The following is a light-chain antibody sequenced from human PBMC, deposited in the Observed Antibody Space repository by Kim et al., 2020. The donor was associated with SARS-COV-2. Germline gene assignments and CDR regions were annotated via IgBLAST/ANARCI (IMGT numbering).Light chain of an antibody. CDR3: QVWDSILV. CDR2: YDS. V-gene: IGLV3-21*04. CDR1: NIGSKS. J-gene: IGLJ2*01. Sequence: VSVAPGKTARITCGGNNIGSKSVHWYQQKPGQAPVLVIYYDSDRPSGIPERFSGSNSGNTATLTISRVEAGDEADYYCQVWDSILVFGGGTQLTVL.